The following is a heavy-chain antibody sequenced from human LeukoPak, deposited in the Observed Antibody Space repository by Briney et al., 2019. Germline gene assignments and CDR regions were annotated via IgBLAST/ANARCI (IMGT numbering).Heavy chain of an antibody. D-gene: IGHD1-26*01. V-gene: IGHV3-73*01. CDR1: GFTFSGSA. Sequence: QTGGSLRLSCAASGFTFSGSAMHWVRQASGKGLEWVGRIRSKANSYATAYAASVKGRFTISRDDSKNTAYLQMNSLKTEDTAVYYCTRHLSYHPSDAFDIWGQGTMVTVSS. J-gene: IGHJ3*02. CDR3: TRHLSYHPSDAFDI. CDR2: IRSKANSYAT.